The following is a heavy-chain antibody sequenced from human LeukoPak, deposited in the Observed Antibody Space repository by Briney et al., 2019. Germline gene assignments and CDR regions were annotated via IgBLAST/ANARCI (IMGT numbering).Heavy chain of an antibody. D-gene: IGHD3-3*01. Sequence: PGGSLRLSCAASGFTFNIDAMTWVRQAPGKGLEWVSGITGSGAGTYYADSVKGRFTISRDNSKNTLYLHMSSLRVEDTAVYYCAKVTDLGVVFYYFDYWGQGTLVTVSS. J-gene: IGHJ4*02. CDR1: GFTFNIDA. V-gene: IGHV3-23*01. CDR2: ITGSGAGT. CDR3: AKVTDLGVVFYYFDY.